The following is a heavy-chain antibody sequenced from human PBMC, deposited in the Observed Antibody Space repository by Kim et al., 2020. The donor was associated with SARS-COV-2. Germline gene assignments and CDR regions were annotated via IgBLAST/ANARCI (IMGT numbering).Heavy chain of an antibody. Sequence: GGSLRLSCSASGFTFSLFAMHWVRQAPGKGLEYVSTISSSGGATYYADSVKGRFTISRDNSKFTLYLQMSSLRPEDTAVYYCVTSKYYGGHFFDSWGQGALVTVSS. J-gene: IGHJ4*02. D-gene: IGHD4-17*01. CDR3: VTSKYYGGHFFDS. CDR1: GFTFSLFA. V-gene: IGHV3-64D*08. CDR2: ISSSGGAT.